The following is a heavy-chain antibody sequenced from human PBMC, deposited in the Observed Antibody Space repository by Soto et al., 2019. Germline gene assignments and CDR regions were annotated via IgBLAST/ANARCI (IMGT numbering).Heavy chain of an antibody. Sequence: PSETLSLTCTVSGGSISSYYWSWIRQPPGKGLEWIGYIYYSGSTNYNPSLKSRVTISVDTSKKQFSLKLSSVTAADTAVYYCARERGIQLEPAFDYWGQGTLVTVSS. CDR3: ARERGIQLEPAFDY. CDR1: GGSISSYY. V-gene: IGHV4-59*01. CDR2: IYYSGST. J-gene: IGHJ4*02. D-gene: IGHD5-18*01.